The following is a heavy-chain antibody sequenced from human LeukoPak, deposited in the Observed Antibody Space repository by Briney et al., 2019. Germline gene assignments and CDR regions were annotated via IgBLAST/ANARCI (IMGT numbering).Heavy chain of an antibody. J-gene: IGHJ4*02. CDR3: ARGHRYFDWLSETLHIPFPYYFDY. Sequence: PSETLSLTCTVSGGSISSYYWSWIRQPPGKGLEWIGYIYYSGSTNYNPSLKSRVTISVDTSKNQFSLKLSSVTAADTAVYYCARGHRYFDWLSETLHIPFPYYFDYWGQGTLVTVSS. CDR1: GGSISSYY. CDR2: IYYSGST. V-gene: IGHV4-59*01. D-gene: IGHD3-9*01.